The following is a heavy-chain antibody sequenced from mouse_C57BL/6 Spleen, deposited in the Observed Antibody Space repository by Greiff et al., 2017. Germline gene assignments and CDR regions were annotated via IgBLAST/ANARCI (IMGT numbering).Heavy chain of an antibody. V-gene: IGHV1-4*01. CDR2: INPSSGYT. CDR3: ARNYYGSSYRYFDV. D-gene: IGHD1-1*01. J-gene: IGHJ1*03. Sequence: QVQLQQSGAELARPGASVKMSCKASGYTFPSYTMHWVKQRPGQGLEWIGYINPSSGYTKYNQKFKDKARLTAAKSSNTAYMQLSSLTSEDSAVYYCARNYYGSSYRYFDVWGTGTTVTVYS. CDR1: GYTFPSYT.